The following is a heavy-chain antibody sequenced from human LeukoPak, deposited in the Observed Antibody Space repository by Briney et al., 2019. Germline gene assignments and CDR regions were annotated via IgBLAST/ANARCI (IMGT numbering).Heavy chain of an antibody. CDR2: IYYSGST. Sequence: SETLSLTCTVSGGSISSSSYYWGWIRQPPGKGLEWIGSIYYSGSTNYNPSLKSRVTISVDTSKNQFSLKLSSVTAADTAVYYCARVGERKYYSDSSGYYYWFDPWGQGTLVTVSS. V-gene: IGHV4-39*07. D-gene: IGHD3-22*01. CDR1: GGSISSSSYY. J-gene: IGHJ5*02. CDR3: ARVGERKYYSDSSGYYYWFDP.